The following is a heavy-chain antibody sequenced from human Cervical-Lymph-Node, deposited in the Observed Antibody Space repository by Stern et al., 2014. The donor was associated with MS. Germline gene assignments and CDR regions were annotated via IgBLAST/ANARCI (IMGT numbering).Heavy chain of an antibody. V-gene: IGHV3-33*01. Sequence: VQLVESGGGVVQPGRSLRLSCAASGFTFSSYGMHWVRQAPGKGLEWVAVIWYHGINKFYADSVKGRFTISRDNSKNTLYLQMNSLRAEDTAVYYCARSSSPSPYYYYGMDVWGQGTTVTVSS. D-gene: IGHD6-13*01. J-gene: IGHJ6*02. CDR1: GFTFSSYG. CDR2: IWYHGINK. CDR3: ARSSSPSPYYYYGMDV.